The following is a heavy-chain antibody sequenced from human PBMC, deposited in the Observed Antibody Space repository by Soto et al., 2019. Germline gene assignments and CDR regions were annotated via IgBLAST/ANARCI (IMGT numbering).Heavy chain of an antibody. D-gene: IGHD2-15*01. J-gene: IGHJ6*02. V-gene: IGHV3-15*01. CDR1: GFTFSDCW. CDR3: TRQGRYCSSSSCSDYHRYGLDL. CDR2: IKSKTDGGTT. Sequence: GGSLRLSCTASGFTFSDCWMSWVRQAPGKGLEWVGRIKSKTDGGTTDYAAPVKGRFTISRDDSKNTLYLQMNSLKTEDTAVYFCTRQGRYCSSSSCSDYHRYGLDLWGQGTTVTVSS.